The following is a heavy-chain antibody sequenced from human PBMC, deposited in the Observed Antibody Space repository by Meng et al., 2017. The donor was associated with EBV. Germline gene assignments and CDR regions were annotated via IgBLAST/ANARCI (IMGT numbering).Heavy chain of an antibody. V-gene: IGHV4-59*01. CDR1: GGSFCGYY. D-gene: IGHD3-16*02. CDR3: ASTDRLGELSLDY. CDR2: IYYSVST. J-gene: IGHJ4*02. Sequence: QDELQVLGPGTWQPPETLSLTFTVSGGSFCGYYWSWFRQPPGKGLEWIGYIYYSVSTNYTPSFKSLFTISVDTSKNQFSLKLSSVTAADTAVYYCASTDRLGELSLDYWGQGTLVTVSS.